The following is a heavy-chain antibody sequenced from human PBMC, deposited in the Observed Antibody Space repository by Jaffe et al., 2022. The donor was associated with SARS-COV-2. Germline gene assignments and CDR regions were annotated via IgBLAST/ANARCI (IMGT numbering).Heavy chain of an antibody. D-gene: IGHD2-2*01. Sequence: QLQLQESGPGLVKPSETLSLTCTVSGGSVSSSEYYWGWIRQSPGRGLEWIGAIYYSGNTYYNPSLKSRVTISIDTSKNQFSLNLSSMTAADTAVYYCARRQPGNWFDTWGQGTLVTVSS. CDR3: ARRQPGNWFDT. V-gene: IGHV4-39*01. J-gene: IGHJ5*02. CDR1: GGSVSSSEYY. CDR2: IYYSGNT.